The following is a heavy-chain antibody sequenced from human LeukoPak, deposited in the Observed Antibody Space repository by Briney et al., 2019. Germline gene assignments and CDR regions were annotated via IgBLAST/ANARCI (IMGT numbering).Heavy chain of an antibody. V-gene: IGHV1-18*01. D-gene: IGHD3-22*01. CDR2: ISAYNGNT. J-gene: IGHJ4*02. Sequence: GPSVKLSCKASGYTFTSYGISWVGQAPGQGMDWMGWISAYNGNTSSAHRLQGGVTMNTDTSTSTAYTELRSLRSDDTAVYYCATDHPYYYESSGYYPHYFDYWGKGTPVTVSS. CDR1: GYTFTSYG. CDR3: ATDHPYYYESSGYYPHYFDY.